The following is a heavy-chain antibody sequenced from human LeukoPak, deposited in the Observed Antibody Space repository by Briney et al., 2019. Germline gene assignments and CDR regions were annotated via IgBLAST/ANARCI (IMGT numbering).Heavy chain of an antibody. Sequence: PGGSLRLSCEASGFTFNTYAMSWVRQAPGRGLEWVSTISGSGDSSYYADSVKGRFTISRENSKNTLFLKMTSLRTEDTALYYCAKSNHYDSHGYYYDLDYWGQGTLVTVSS. CDR2: ISGSGDSS. CDR1: GFTFNTYA. CDR3: AKSNHYDSHGYYYDLDY. D-gene: IGHD3-22*01. J-gene: IGHJ4*02. V-gene: IGHV3-23*01.